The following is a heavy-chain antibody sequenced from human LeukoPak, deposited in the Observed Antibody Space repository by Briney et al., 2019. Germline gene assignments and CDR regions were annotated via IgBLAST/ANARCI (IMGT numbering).Heavy chain of an antibody. CDR2: ISGSGGST. V-gene: IGHV3-23*01. D-gene: IGHD2-21*02. Sequence: GGSLRLSCAASGFTFSSYAMSWVRQAPGKGLEWVSAISGSGGSTYYADSVKGRFTISRDNSKNTLYLQMNSLRAEDTAVYYCAKPGGTMTTIPSSEGVFDYWGQGTLVTVSS. CDR1: GFTFSSYA. J-gene: IGHJ4*02. CDR3: AKPGGTMTTIPSSEGVFDY.